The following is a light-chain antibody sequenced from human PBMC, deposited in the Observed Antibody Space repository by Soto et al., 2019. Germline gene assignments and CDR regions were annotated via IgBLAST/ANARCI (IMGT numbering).Light chain of an antibody. Sequence: IQMSQSRSSLSASERDRVTITCLASQSINNYLAWYQQKAGKAPKLLIYAASTLQSGVPARFRGSGSGTDFTLTISSLQSEDLAIYYCQQLNSYPITFGQGTRLEIK. J-gene: IGKJ5*01. V-gene: IGKV1-9*01. CDR2: AAS. CDR3: QQLNSYPIT. CDR1: QSINNY.